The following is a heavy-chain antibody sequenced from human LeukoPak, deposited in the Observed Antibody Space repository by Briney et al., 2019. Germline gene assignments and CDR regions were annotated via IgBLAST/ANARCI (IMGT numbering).Heavy chain of an antibody. CDR3: ARALGDGYNYGLYFDY. Sequence: PETLSLTCAVYGGSFSGYYWSWIRQPPGKGLEWIGEINHSGSTNYNPSLKSRVTISVDTSKNQFSLKLSSVTAADTAVYYCARALGDGYNYGLYFDYWGQGTLVTVSS. D-gene: IGHD5-24*01. J-gene: IGHJ4*02. CDR2: INHSGST. V-gene: IGHV4-34*01. CDR1: GGSFSGYY.